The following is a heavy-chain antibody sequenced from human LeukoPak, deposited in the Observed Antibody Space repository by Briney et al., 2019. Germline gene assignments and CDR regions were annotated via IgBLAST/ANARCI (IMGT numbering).Heavy chain of an antibody. CDR1: GGSISGNY. D-gene: IGHD5-24*01. CDR2: IYYSGSGST. CDR3: ARTTGDGSADY. Sequence: SETLSLTCTVSGGSISGNYWSWIRQPPGKGLEWIAYIYYSGSGSTNYNPSLKSRVTMSVDTSNNQFSLRLSSVTAADTAVYYCARTTGDGSADYWGQGTLVTVS. J-gene: IGHJ4*02. V-gene: IGHV4-59*01.